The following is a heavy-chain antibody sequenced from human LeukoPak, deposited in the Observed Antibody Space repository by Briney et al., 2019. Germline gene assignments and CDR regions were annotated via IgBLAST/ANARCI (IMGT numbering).Heavy chain of an antibody. D-gene: IGHD1-26*01. CDR1: GFTFSSYG. J-gene: IGHJ4*02. Sequence: GGSLRLSCAASGFTFSSYGMHWVRQAPGKGLEWVAVIWYDGSNKYYADSVKGRFTISRDNSKNTLYLQMNSLRAEDTAVYYCARDNAVGAYSFDYWGQGTLVTVSS. CDR2: IWYDGSNK. V-gene: IGHV3-33*01. CDR3: ARDNAVGAYSFDY.